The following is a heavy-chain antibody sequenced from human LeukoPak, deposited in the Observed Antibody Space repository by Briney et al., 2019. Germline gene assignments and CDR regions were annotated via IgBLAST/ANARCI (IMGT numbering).Heavy chain of an antibody. CDR3: ARGREWFSRDFYY. CDR1: GFTFSDYY. CDR2: ISSSSSYT. V-gene: IGHV3-11*06. D-gene: IGHD3-3*01. Sequence: PGGSLRLSCAASGFTFSDYYMSWIRQAPGKGLEWVSYISSSSSYTNYADSVKGRFTISRDNAKNSLYLQMNSLRAEDTAVYYCARGREWFSRDFYYWGQGTLVTVSS. J-gene: IGHJ4*02.